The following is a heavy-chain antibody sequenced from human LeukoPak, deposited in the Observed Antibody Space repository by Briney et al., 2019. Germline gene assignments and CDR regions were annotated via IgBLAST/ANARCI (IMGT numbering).Heavy chain of an antibody. J-gene: IGHJ6*03. D-gene: IGHD3-3*01. V-gene: IGHV4-30-4*08. CDR1: GGSISSGDYY. CDR3: ARHPKREYDFWSGGYYYYYYMDV. Sequence: SQTLSLTCTVSGGSISSGDYYWSWIRQPPGKGLEWIGYIYYSGSTYYNPSLKSRVTISVDTSKNQFSLKLSSVTAADTAVYYCARHPKREYDFWSGGYYYYYYMDVWGKGTTVTVSS. CDR2: IYYSGST.